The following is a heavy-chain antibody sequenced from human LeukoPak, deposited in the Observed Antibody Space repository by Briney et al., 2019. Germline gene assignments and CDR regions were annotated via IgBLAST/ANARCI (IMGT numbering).Heavy chain of an antibody. V-gene: IGHV4-61*02. Sequence: PSETLSLTCTVSGGSISSGSYYWSWIRQPAGKGLEWIGRIYTSGSTNYNPSRKSRVTISVDTSKNQFSLKLSSVTAADTAVYYCAREGAFSSGWPAIFDYWGQGTLVTVSS. CDR2: IYTSGST. D-gene: IGHD6-19*01. J-gene: IGHJ4*02. CDR1: GGSISSGSYY. CDR3: AREGAFSSGWPAIFDY.